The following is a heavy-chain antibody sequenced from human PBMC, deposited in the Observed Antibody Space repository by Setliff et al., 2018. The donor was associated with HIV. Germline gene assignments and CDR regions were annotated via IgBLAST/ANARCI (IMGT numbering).Heavy chain of an antibody. CDR3: ARNPQKGIQPLLLAS. CDR1: GGSISTYF. Sequence: PSETLSLTCTVSGGSISTYFWSWVRQTPGKGLEWIGYIYYTGSTSYNPSFRSRATISVDTSKNQFSLMLDSVTAADTAVYYCARNPQKGIQPLLLASWGPGTLVTAPQ. CDR2: IYYTGST. J-gene: IGHJ4*02. D-gene: IGHD2-15*01. V-gene: IGHV4-59*01.